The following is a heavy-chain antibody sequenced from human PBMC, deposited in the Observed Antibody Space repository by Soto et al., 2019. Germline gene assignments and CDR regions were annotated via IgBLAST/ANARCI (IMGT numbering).Heavy chain of an antibody. CDR3: ARGRSLYDYVWGSYLTDY. Sequence: LSLNCAVYGGSFSGYYWSWIRQPPGKGLEWIGEINHSGSTNYNPSLKSRVTISVDTSKNQFSLKLSSVTAADTAVYYCARGRSLYDYVWGSYLTDYWGQGTLVTVSS. CDR2: INHSGST. CDR1: GGSFSGYY. V-gene: IGHV4-34*01. J-gene: IGHJ4*02. D-gene: IGHD3-16*02.